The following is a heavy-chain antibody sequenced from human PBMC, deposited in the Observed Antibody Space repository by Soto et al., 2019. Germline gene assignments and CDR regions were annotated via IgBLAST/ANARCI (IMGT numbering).Heavy chain of an antibody. CDR3: ARGDEMTAVTIFEY. CDR1: GYTFTGYY. Sequence: ASVKVSCKASGYTFTGYYMHWVRQAPGQGLEWMGWINPNSGGTNYAQKFQGRVTMTRDTSISTAYMELRSLRSEDTALYYCARGDEMTAVTIFEYWGQGTLVTVSS. J-gene: IGHJ4*02. D-gene: IGHD4-17*01. V-gene: IGHV1-2*02. CDR2: INPNSGGT.